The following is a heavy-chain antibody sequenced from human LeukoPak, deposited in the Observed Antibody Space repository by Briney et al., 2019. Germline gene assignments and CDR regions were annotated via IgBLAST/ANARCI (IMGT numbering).Heavy chain of an antibody. V-gene: IGHV1-69*06. CDR1: GGTFSSYA. J-gene: IGHJ4*02. D-gene: IGHD4-17*01. CDR3: ARKPTPPDYGDYVGYFDY. Sequence: ASVKVSCKASGGTFSSYAISWVRQAPGQGLEWMGGIIPIFGTANYAQKFQGRVTITADKSTSTAYMELSSLRSEDTAVYYCARKPTPPDYGDYVGYFDYWGQGTLVTVSS. CDR2: IIPIFGTA.